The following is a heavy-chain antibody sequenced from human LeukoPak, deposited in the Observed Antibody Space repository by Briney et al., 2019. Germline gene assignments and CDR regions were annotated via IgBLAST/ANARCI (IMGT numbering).Heavy chain of an antibody. CDR3: AKAVRNWHDERQTYYYCLDV. D-gene: IGHD1-1*01. V-gene: IGHV3-23*01. CDR2: ISGGAGVI. J-gene: IGHJ6*02. Sequence: PGGSLRLSCAGSGFSFISYAMSWVRQAPGKGLEWVSAISGGAGVIYYADSVKGRFTISRDNSKKTLFLQMNSLRAEDTAVYYCAKAVRNWHDERQTYYYCLDVCGQGTTVTVSS. CDR1: GFSFISYA.